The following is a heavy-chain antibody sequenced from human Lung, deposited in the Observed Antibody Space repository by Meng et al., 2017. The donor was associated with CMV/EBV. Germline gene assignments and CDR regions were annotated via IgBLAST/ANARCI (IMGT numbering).Heavy chain of an antibody. D-gene: IGHD6-25*01. CDR3: AAEGENSGDETRDAFDL. CDR2: IYTGGIT. CDR1: GFTVSSNY. Sequence: GGSLRLSCAVSGFTVSSNYMSWVRQALGKGLEWVSVIYTGGITYYADSVKGRFTISRDNSKNTLYLQMNSLRADDTAVYYCAAEGENSGDETRDAFDLWGQGXMVTVSS. J-gene: IGHJ3*01. V-gene: IGHV3-66*02.